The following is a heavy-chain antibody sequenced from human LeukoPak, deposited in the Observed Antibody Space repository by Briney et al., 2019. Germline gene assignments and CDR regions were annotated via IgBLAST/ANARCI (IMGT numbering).Heavy chain of an antibody. CDR2: IKQDGSEK. CDR1: GFTFSSYW. D-gene: IGHD4-23*01. Sequence: PGGSLRLSCAASGFTFSSYWMSWVRQAPGKGLEWVANIKQDGSEKYYVDSVKGRFTISRDNAKNTLYLQMNSLRAEDTAVYYCARDRIYGVKNWFDPWGQGTLVTVSS. V-gene: IGHV3-7*01. J-gene: IGHJ5*02. CDR3: ARDRIYGVKNWFDP.